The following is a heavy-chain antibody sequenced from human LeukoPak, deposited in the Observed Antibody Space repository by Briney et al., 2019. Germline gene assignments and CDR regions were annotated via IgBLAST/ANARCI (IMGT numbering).Heavy chain of an antibody. CDR2: ISGSGATI. Sequence: PGGSLRLSCAVSGFTISTKYMSWVRQAPGKGLDWVSYISGSGATIYSAGSVKGRFTISRDNAKNSLYLQMNSLRAEDTAVYYCARSTGSSWYAFWGQGTLVTVSS. J-gene: IGHJ5*01. V-gene: IGHV3-11*01. CDR3: ARSTGSSWYAF. CDR1: GFTISTKY. D-gene: IGHD6-13*01.